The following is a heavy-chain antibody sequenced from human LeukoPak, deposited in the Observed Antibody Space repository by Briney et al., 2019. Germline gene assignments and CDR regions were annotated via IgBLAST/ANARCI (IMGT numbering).Heavy chain of an antibody. CDR2: INPNSGGT. V-gene: IGHV1-2*02. J-gene: IGHJ4*02. Sequence: GASVKVSCKASGYTFSGYYMHWVRQAPGQGLEWVGWINPNSGGTNYAQKFQGRVTMTRDTSISTAYMELSRLRSDDTAVYYCARVRTGTTSGSYTFDYWGQGTLVTVSS. CDR1: GYTFSGYY. D-gene: IGHD1-1*01. CDR3: ARVRTGTTSGSYTFDY.